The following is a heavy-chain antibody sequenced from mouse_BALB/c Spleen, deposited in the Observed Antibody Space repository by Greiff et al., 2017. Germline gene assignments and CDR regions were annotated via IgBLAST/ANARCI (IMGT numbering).Heavy chain of an antibody. CDR1: GFTFSSYA. V-gene: IGHV5-9-4*01. D-gene: IGHD1-1*01. CDR2: ISSGGSYT. CDR3: ARDQGSAYAMDY. Sequence: EVKLVESGGGLVKPGGSLELSCAASGFTFSSYAMSWVRQSPEKRLAWVAEISSGGSYTYYPDTVTGRFTISRDNAKNTLYLEMSSLRSEDTAMYYCARDQGSAYAMDYWGQGTSVTVSS. J-gene: IGHJ4*01.